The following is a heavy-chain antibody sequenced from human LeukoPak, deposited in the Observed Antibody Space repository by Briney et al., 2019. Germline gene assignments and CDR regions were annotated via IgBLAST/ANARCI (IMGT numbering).Heavy chain of an antibody. CDR1: GGSFSGYY. D-gene: IGHD3-3*01. J-gene: IGHJ4*02. CDR2: INHSGST. Sequence: PSETLSLTCAVYGGSFSGYYWSWIRQPPGKGQEWIGEINHSGSTNYNPSLKSRVTISVDTSKNQFSLKLSSVTAADTAVYYCARGLRFWSGYYSYWGQGTLVTVSS. V-gene: IGHV4-34*01. CDR3: ARGLRFWSGYYSY.